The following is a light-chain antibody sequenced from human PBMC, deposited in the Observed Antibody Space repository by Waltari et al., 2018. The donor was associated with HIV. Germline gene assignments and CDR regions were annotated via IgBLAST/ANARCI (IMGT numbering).Light chain of an antibody. CDR1: QSVSTSY. J-gene: IGKJ1*01. Sequence: EIVLTQSPGTLSLSPGERATPACRARQSVSTSYLAWYQQKPGQAPRLLIYAASSTATYIPARFSGSGSGTDFTLSISRLEPEDFAIYYCQQYDTSPWTFGQGTKVEIK. CDR3: QQYDTSPWT. CDR2: AAS. V-gene: IGKV3-20*01.